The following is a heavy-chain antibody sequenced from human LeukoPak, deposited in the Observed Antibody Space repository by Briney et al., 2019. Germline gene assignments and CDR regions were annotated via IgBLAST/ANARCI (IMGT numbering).Heavy chain of an antibody. J-gene: IGHJ4*02. CDR3: AREGETGTRHNDY. Sequence: ASVKVSCKASGYTFTSYGISWGRQAPGQGLEWMGWISPYNGNTHYTQKLQGRGTMTTDTSTSTAYMELRSLRSDDTAVYYCAREGETGTRHNDYWGQGTLVTVSS. CDR2: ISPYNGNT. D-gene: IGHD1-7*01. V-gene: IGHV1-18*01. CDR1: GYTFTSYG.